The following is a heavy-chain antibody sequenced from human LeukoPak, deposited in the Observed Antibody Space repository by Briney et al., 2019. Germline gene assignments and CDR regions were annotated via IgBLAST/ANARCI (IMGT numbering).Heavy chain of an antibody. J-gene: IGHJ4*02. V-gene: IGHV5-51*01. Sequence: GESLKISCKGSGYSFTSYWIGWVRQMPGKGLEWMGIIYPGDSDTRYSPSFQGQVTISAGKSISTAYLQWSSLKASDTAMYYCARQGFVYSSGWYVDYWGQGTLVTVSS. CDR2: IYPGDSDT. CDR3: ARQGFVYSSGWYVDY. D-gene: IGHD6-19*01. CDR1: GYSFTSYW.